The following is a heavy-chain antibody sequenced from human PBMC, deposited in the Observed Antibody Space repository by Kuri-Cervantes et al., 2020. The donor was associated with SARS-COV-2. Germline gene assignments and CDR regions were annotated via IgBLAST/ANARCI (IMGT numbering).Heavy chain of an antibody. CDR3: ARDRAAAGVYYSDY. Sequence: GESLKISCAASGFSFSNYAMHWVRQAPGKGLEWVAVISYDGSNKYDADSVKGRFTISRDNSKSTLYLQMNSLRAEDTAVYYCARDRAAAGVYYSDYWGQGTLVTVSS. V-gene: IGHV3-30-3*01. CDR2: ISYDGSNK. CDR1: GFSFSNYA. J-gene: IGHJ4*02. D-gene: IGHD6-13*01.